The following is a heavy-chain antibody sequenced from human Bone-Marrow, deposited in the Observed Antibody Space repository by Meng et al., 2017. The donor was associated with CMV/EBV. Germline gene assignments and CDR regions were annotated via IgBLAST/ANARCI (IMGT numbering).Heavy chain of an antibody. D-gene: IGHD2-2*01. CDR1: GFTFSSYG. Sequence: GGFLRPSGAASGFTFSSYGMHWVRQAPGKGLEWVAFIRYDGSNKYYADSVKGRFTISRDNSKHTLYLQMNSLSAEDTAVYYCAKGVNRIVVVPAAIDYWGQGTLVTVSS. CDR3: AKGVNRIVVVPAAIDY. V-gene: IGHV3-30*02. J-gene: IGHJ4*02. CDR2: IRYDGSNK.